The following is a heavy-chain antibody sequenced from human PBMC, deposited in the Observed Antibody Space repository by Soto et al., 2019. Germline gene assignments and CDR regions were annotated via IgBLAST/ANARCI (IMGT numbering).Heavy chain of an antibody. CDR1: GFTFSSYW. Sequence: GGSLRLSCVVSGFTFSSYWINWVRQAPWKGLEWVASIQQDGIERYHVDSVKGRFTISRDNARDSVFLQMKRLRAEDTAVYYCARGGRFSWLSEGYSDYGGHGTPVTV. CDR2: IQQDGIER. J-gene: IGHJ4*01. V-gene: IGHV3-7*01. D-gene: IGHD5-12*01. CDR3: ARGGRFSWLSEGYSDY.